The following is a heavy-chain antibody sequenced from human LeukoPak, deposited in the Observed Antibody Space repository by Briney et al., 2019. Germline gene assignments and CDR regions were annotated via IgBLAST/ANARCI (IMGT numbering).Heavy chain of an antibody. Sequence: PSETLSLTCAVYGGSFSGYYWSWIRQPPGKGLEWIGEINHSGSTNYNPSLKSRVTISVDTSKNQFSLKLSSVTAADTAVYYCATHYYDSSGYVIWGQGTLVTVSS. CDR1: GGSFSGYY. J-gene: IGHJ4*02. CDR2: INHSGST. D-gene: IGHD3-22*01. V-gene: IGHV4-34*01. CDR3: ATHYYDSSGYVI.